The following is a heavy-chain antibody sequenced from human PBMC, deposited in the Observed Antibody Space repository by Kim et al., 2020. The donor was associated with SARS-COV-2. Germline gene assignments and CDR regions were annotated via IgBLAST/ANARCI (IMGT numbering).Heavy chain of an antibody. J-gene: IGHJ6*03. Sequence: SETLSLTCTVSGGSISSYYWSWIRQPPGKGLEWIGYIYYSGSTNYNPSLKSRVTISVDTSKNQFSLKLSSVTAADTAVYYCAATYYDFWSGYWCGAAGGDCYYYYMDVWGKGTTVTVSS. V-gene: IGHV4-59*08. CDR1: GGSISSYY. CDR3: AATYYDFWSGYWCGAAGGDCYYYYMDV. CDR2: IYYSGST. D-gene: IGHD3-3*01.